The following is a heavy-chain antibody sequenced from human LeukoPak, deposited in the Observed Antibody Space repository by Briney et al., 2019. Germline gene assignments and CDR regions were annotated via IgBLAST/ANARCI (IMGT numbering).Heavy chain of an antibody. CDR2: ISYDGSNK. Sequence: GGSLRLSCAASGFTFSSYAMHWVRQAPGKGLEWVAVISYDGSNKYYADSVKGRFTISRDNSKNTLYLQMNSLRAEDTAAYYCAGQSPYSSSWAYYFDYWGQGTLVTVSS. CDR3: AGQSPYSSSWAYYFDY. J-gene: IGHJ4*02. D-gene: IGHD6-13*01. V-gene: IGHV3-30*01. CDR1: GFTFSSYA.